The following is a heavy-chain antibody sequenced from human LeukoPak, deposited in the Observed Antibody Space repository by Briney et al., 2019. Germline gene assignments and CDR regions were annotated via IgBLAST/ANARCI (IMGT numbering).Heavy chain of an antibody. V-gene: IGHV3-23*01. CDR3: ASSPVDTMVRGVIRY. D-gene: IGHD3-10*01. CDR1: GFTFSSYA. J-gene: IGHJ4*02. Sequence: GGSLRLSCAASGFTFSSYAMSWVRQAPGKGLEWVSAISGSGGCTYYADSVKGRFTISRDNAKNSLYLQMNSLRAEDTAVYYCASSPVDTMVRGVIRYWGQGTLVTVSS. CDR2: ISGSGGCT.